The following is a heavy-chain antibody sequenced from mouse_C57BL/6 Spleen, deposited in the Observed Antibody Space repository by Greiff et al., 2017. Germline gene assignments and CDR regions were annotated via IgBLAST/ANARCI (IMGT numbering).Heavy chain of an antibody. CDR3: TRDYYNYLDY. CDR2: IDPETGGT. J-gene: IGHJ2*01. V-gene: IGHV1-15*01. CDR1: GYTFTDYE. Sequence: VKLQESGAELVRPGASVTLSCKASGYTFTDYEMHWVKQTPVHGLEWIGAIDPETGGTAYNQKFKGKAILTADKSSSTAYMELRSLTSEDSAVYYCTRDYYNYLDYWGQGTTLTVSS. D-gene: IGHD1-1*02.